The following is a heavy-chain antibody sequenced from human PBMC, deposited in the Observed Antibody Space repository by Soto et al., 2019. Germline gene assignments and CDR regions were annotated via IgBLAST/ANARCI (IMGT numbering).Heavy chain of an antibody. D-gene: IGHD3-10*01. CDR3: ARNYYGSGSTRLDY. J-gene: IGHJ4*02. CDR2: IWYDGSNK. V-gene: IGHV3-33*01. Sequence: GGSLRLSCAASGFTFSSYGMHWVRQAPGKGLEWVAVIWYDGSNKYYADSVKGRFTISRDNSKNTLYLQMNSLRAEDTAVYYCARNYYGSGSTRLDYWGQGTLVTVSS. CDR1: GFTFSSYG.